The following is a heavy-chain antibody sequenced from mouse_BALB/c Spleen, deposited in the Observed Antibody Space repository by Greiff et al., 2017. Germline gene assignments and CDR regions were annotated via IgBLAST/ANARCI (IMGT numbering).Heavy chain of an antibody. CDR3: ASGDYDYTWFAY. V-gene: IGHV1-12*01. Sequence: QVQLQQSGAELVKPGASVKMSCKASGYTFTSYNMHWVKQTPGQGLEWIGAIYPGNGDTSYNQKFKGKATLTADKSSSTAYMQLSSLTSEDSAVYYCASGDYDYTWFAYWGQGTLVTVSA. CDR2: IYPGNGDT. J-gene: IGHJ3*01. D-gene: IGHD2-4*01. CDR1: GYTFTSYN.